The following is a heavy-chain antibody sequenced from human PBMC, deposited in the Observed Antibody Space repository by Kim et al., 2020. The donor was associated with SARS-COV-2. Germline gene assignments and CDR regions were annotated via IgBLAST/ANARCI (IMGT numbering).Heavy chain of an antibody. V-gene: IGHV3-23*01. J-gene: IGHJ4*02. D-gene: IGHD5-12*01. Sequence: GGSLRLSCAASGFTFSSFAMNWVRQAPGKGLEWVSSISGSSGKTYYADSVKGRFTISRDNAKNLLYLQMNSLRAEDTAMYYCTKHQTLAGYSTSEYWDQG. CDR1: GFTFSSFA. CDR3: TKHQTLAGYSTSEY. CDR2: ISGSSGKT.